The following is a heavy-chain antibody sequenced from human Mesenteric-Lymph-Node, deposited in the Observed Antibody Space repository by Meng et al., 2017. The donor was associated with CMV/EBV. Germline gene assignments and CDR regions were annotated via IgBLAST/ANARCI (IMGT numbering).Heavy chain of an antibody. CDR2: INAYNANT. Sequence: ASVKVSCKASGYTFTNYGVNWVRQAPGQGLEWVGWINAYNANTNYAQNLQDRVTMTTDTSTNTASMELRSLRSDDTAMYYCAVTYCGDDCYFNDAFDIWGQGTMVTVSS. CDR1: GYTFTNYG. J-gene: IGHJ3*02. V-gene: IGHV1-18*01. D-gene: IGHD2-21*01. CDR3: AVTYCGDDCYFNDAFDI.